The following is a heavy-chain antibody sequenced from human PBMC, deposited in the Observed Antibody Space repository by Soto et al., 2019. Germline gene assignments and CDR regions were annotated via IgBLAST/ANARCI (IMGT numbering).Heavy chain of an antibody. CDR1: GFTFSDHY. D-gene: IGHD3-10*01. J-gene: IGHJ6*02. CDR3: AREIGYYGSGSYPYYYYGMDV. CDR2: TRNKANSYTT. Sequence: PGGSLRLSCAASGFTFSDHYMDWVRQAPGKGLEWVGRTRNKANSYTTEYAASVKGRFTISRDDSKNSLYLQMNSLKTEDTAVYYCAREIGYYGSGSYPYYYYGMDVWGQGTTVTVSS. V-gene: IGHV3-72*01.